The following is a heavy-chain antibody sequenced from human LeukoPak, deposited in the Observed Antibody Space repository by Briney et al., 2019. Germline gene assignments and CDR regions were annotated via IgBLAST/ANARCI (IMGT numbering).Heavy chain of an antibody. CDR1: GDSVSGSPAV. CDR3: ARGAVRGGTNFDY. Sequence: SQTLSLTCAISGDSVSGSPAVWNWIRQPPSRGLEWLGRAYYRSKWYIEYAESVKGRITITPDTSKNQFSLHLNSVTPEDTAVYYCARGAVRGGTNFDYWGQGTLVTVSS. J-gene: IGHJ4*02. V-gene: IGHV6-1*01. CDR2: AYYRSKWYI. D-gene: IGHD3-10*01.